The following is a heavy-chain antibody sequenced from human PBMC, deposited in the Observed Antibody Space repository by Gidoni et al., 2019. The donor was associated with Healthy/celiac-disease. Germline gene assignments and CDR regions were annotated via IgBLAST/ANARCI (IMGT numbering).Heavy chain of an antibody. CDR1: GFTFSSYW. CDR2: INSDGSST. Sequence: EVQLVASGGGLVQPGGSLRLSCPAPGFTFSSYWMHWVRQEPGKGLVCVSRINSDGSSTSYADSVKSRFTISRYNAKNTLYLQMNSLRAEDTAVYNCARLAVAGTFDYWGRGTLVTVSS. CDR3: ARLAVAGTFDY. D-gene: IGHD6-19*01. V-gene: IGHV3-74*01. J-gene: IGHJ4*02.